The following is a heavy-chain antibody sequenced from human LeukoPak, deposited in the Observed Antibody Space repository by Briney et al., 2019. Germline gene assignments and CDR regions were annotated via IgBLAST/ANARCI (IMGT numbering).Heavy chain of an antibody. D-gene: IGHD5-18*01. CDR3: ARDVRGYSYGYDAFDI. J-gene: IGHJ3*02. Sequence: GASVKVSCKASGYTFTSYGISWVRQAPGQGLEWMGWISAYNGNTNYAQKLQGRVTMTTDTSTSTAYMELRSLRSDDTAVYYCARDVRGYSYGYDAFDIWGQGTMVTVSS. CDR2: ISAYNGNT. V-gene: IGHV1-18*01. CDR1: GYTFTSYG.